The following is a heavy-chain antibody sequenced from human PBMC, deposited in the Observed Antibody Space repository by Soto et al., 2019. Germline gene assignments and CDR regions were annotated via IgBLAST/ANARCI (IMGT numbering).Heavy chain of an antibody. J-gene: IGHJ6*01. CDR2: IKQDGSEK. V-gene: IGHV3-7*01. CDR3: ARDDLRTRRYWIKAHYYYYGMDV. Sequence: PGGSLRLSCAASGFTFSSYWMSWVRQAPGKGLEWVANIKQDGSEKYYVDSVKGRFTISRDNAKNSLYLQMNSLRAEDTAVYYCARDDLRTRRYWIKAHYYYYGMDVWGQGNTVTVAS. D-gene: IGHD1-1*01. CDR1: GFTFSSYW.